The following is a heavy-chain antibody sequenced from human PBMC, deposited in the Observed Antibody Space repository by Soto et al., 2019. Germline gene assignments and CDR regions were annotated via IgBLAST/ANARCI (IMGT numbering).Heavy chain of an antibody. CDR1: GYTFTCYY. CDR2: INPNSGGT. V-gene: IGHV1-2*02. D-gene: IGHD6-19*01. CDR3: ARDRQWLAPEDY. J-gene: IGHJ4*02. Sequence: SVKVSCKASGYTFTCYYMHLVRQAPGQGLEWMGWINPNSGGTNYAQKFQGRVTMTRDTSISTAYMELSRLRSDDTAVYYCARDRQWLAPEDYWGQGTLVTVSS.